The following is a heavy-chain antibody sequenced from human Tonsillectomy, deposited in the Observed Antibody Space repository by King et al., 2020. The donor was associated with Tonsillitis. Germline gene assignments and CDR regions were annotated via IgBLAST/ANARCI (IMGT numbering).Heavy chain of an antibody. CDR2: IDPSDAYT. J-gene: IGHJ4*02. CDR1: GYSFTSYW. D-gene: IGHD2-21*01. CDR3: ARHEESVISAPFDY. V-gene: IGHV5-10-1*03. Sequence: QLVQSGAEVKKPGESLRISCKGSGYSFTSYWISWVRQMPGKGLEWMWRIDPSDAYTNYSPSFQGHVTISADKSFRTAYLQWRSLKASDTAMYYGARHEESVISAPFDYWGQGTLVTVSS.